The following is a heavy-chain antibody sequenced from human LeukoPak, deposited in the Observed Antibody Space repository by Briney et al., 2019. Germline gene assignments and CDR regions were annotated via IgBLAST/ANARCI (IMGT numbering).Heavy chain of an antibody. CDR1: GGSISSYY. CDR2: IYTSGST. Sequence: SETLSLTCTVSGGSISSYYGSWIRQPAGKGLEWIGRIYTSGSTNYNPSLKSRVTMSVDTSKNQFSLKLSSVTAAATAVYYCARSIAAAGTPWWYSDYYMDVWGKGTTVTVSS. V-gene: IGHV4-4*07. CDR3: ARSIAAAGTPWWYSDYYMDV. D-gene: IGHD6-13*01. J-gene: IGHJ6*03.